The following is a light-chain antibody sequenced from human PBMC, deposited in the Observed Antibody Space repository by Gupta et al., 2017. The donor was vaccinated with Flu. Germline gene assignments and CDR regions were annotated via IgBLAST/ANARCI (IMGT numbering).Light chain of an antibody. CDR2: GVT. J-gene: IGLJ2*01. CDR1: SSDVGNYDY. V-gene: IGLV2-11*03. Sequence: SVTISCTGTSSDVGNYDYVSWYQQHPGKAPKLMIYGVTKRPSGVPDRFSGSKSDNTASLAISGLQAEDEANYYCCSHAGTFTFVFGGGTKLTVL. CDR3: CSHAGTFTFV.